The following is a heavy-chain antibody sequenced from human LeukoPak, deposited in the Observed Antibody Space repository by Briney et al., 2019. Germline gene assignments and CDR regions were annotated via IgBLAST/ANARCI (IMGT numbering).Heavy chain of an antibody. CDR3: ARRLAYCGGDCYGQWYFDL. Sequence: SETLSLTCTVSGGSISSYYWSWIRQPAGKGLEWIGRIYTSGSTNYNPSLKSRVTMSVDTSKNQFSLKLSSVTAADTAVYYCARRLAYCGGDCYGQWYFDLWGRGTLVTVSS. CDR2: IYTSGST. V-gene: IGHV4-4*07. CDR1: GGSISSYY. D-gene: IGHD2-21*02. J-gene: IGHJ2*01.